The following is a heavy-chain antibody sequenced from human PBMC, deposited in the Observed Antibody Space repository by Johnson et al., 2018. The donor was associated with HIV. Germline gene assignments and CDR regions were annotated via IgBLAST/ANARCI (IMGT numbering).Heavy chain of an antibody. CDR3: TTPITVTYAFDI. CDR1: GFIFSNAG. CDR2: IKSKTDGGTT. Sequence: VQLVESGGGLVKPGVSLRLSCVASGFIFSNAGMSWVRQAPGKGLEWVGRIKSKTDGGTTDSAAPVKGRFTISRYDSKNTLYLQMNSLKTEDTAVYYCTTPITVTYAFDIWGQGTMVTVSS. D-gene: IGHD4-11*01. V-gene: IGHV3-15*01. J-gene: IGHJ3*02.